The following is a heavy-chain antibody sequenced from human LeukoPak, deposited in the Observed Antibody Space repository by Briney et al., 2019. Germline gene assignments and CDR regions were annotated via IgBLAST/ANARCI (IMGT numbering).Heavy chain of an antibody. CDR3: ARGTYYYDSSGYHADY. CDR1: GYTFTGYY. CDR2: INPNSGGT. D-gene: IGHD3-22*01. J-gene: IGHJ4*02. Sequence: ASVKVSCKASGYTFTGYYMHWVRQAPGQGLEWMGWINPNSGGTNYAQKFQGRVTMTRDTSISTAYMELRSLRSDDTAVYYCARGTYYYDSSGYHADYWGQGTLVTVSS. V-gene: IGHV1-2*02.